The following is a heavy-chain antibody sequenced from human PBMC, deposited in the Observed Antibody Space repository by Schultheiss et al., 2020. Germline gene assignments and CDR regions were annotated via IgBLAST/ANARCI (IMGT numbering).Heavy chain of an antibody. J-gene: IGHJ3*02. V-gene: IGHV5-51*01. CDR2: IYPGDSDT. Sequence: GESLKISCKGSGYSFTSYWIGWVRQMPGKGLEWMGIIYPGDSDTRYSPSFQGQVTISADKSISTAYLQWSSLKASDTAMYYCARVPGGYCSGGSCYSNAFDIWGQGTMVTVSS. D-gene: IGHD2-15*01. CDR3: ARVPGGYCSGGSCYSNAFDI. CDR1: GYSFTSYW.